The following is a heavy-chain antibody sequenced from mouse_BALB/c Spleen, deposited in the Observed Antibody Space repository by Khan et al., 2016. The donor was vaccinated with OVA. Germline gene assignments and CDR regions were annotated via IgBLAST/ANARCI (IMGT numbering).Heavy chain of an antibody. D-gene: IGHD1-1*01. CDR2: ISYSGST. CDR3: ARSLIYYYGSSTY. CDR1: GYSITSDYA. V-gene: IGHV3-2*02. Sequence: EVQLQESGPGLVKPSQSLSLTCTVTGYSITSDYAWNWIRQFPGNKLEWMGYISYSGSTSYNPSLKSRIPITRDTSKNQFFLQLNSVTTEDTATYYRARSLIYYYGSSTYWGQGTLVTVSA. J-gene: IGHJ3*01.